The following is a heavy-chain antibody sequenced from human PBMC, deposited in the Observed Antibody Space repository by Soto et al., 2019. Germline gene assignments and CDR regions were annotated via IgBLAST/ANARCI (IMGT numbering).Heavy chain of an antibody. J-gene: IGHJ4*02. CDR3: ARADPRGVYYYDSSGYYLYY. V-gene: IGHV1-69*13. CDR2: IIPIFGTA. CDR1: GGTFSSYA. D-gene: IGHD3-22*01. Sequence: ASVKVSCKASGGTFSSYAISWVRQAPGQGLEWMGGIIPIFGTANYAQKFQGRVTITADESTSTAYMELSSLRSEDTAVYYCARADPRGVYYYDSSGYYLYYWGQGTLVTVSS.